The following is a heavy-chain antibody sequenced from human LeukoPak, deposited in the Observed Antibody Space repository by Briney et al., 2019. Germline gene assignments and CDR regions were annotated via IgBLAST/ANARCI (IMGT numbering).Heavy chain of an antibody. V-gene: IGHV1-2*02. CDR3: AREELYYDSSGAFDY. CDR2: INPNSGGT. CDR1: GYTFTGYY. Sequence: ASVKVSCKASGYTFTGYYMHWVRQAPGQGLEWMGWINPNSGGTNYAQKFQGRVTMTRDTSISTAYMELSRLRSEDTAVYYCAREELYYDSSGAFDYWGQGTLVTVSS. J-gene: IGHJ4*02. D-gene: IGHD3-22*01.